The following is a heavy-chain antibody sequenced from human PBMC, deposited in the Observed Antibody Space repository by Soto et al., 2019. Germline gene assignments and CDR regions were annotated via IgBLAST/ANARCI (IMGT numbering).Heavy chain of an antibody. Sequence: EVQLVESGGGLVQPGGSLRLSCAASGFTFSDHHMDWVRQAPGKGLEWVGRARNKANRYNTEYAASVRGRFTISRDDSKNSLYLQMNSLKPEDTAMYYLSSITVLRGVKFDYWAQGTLVTVSS. CDR3: SSITVLRGVKFDY. V-gene: IGHV3-72*01. J-gene: IGHJ4*02. CDR2: ARNKANRYNT. D-gene: IGHD3-10*01. CDR1: GFTFSDHH.